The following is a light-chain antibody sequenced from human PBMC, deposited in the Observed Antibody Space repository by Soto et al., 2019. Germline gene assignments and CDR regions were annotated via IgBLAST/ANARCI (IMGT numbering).Light chain of an antibody. J-gene: IGLJ1*01. Sequence: QSALTQPASVSGSPGQSITISCTGTSSDDGGYNYVSWYQQHPGKAPKLMIFEVSNRFSGSKSGNTASLTISGLQAEDDADYYCSSYTSAGSYVFGTGTQVPVL. V-gene: IGLV2-14*01. CDR3: SSYTSAGSYV. CDR1: SSDDGGYNY. CDR2: EV.